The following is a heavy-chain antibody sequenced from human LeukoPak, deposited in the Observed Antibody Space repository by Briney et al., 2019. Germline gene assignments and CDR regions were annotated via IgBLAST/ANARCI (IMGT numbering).Heavy chain of an antibody. CDR2: IYYTGST. V-gene: IGHV4-59*08. D-gene: IGHD5-24*01. Sequence: SETLSLTCTVSGGSISSYYWSWIRQPPGKALEWIGYIYYTGSTNYNPSLKSRVTISVDTSKNQFSLKLSSVTAADTAVYYCARHGGERELQLWGQGTLVTVSS. CDR1: GGSISSYY. CDR3: ARHGGERELQL. J-gene: IGHJ4*02.